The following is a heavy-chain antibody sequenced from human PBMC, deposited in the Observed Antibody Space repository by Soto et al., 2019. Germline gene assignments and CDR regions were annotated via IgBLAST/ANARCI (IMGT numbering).Heavy chain of an antibody. J-gene: IGHJ6*02. Sequence: RASVKVSCKASGYTITAHLLHWVRQAPGQGLEWMGWINPNSGGTNYAQKFQGRVTMTRDTSISTAYIELSRLRSDDTAVYYCASLTTEYSSSSPYGMDVWGQGTTVTVSS. D-gene: IGHD6-6*01. V-gene: IGHV1-2*02. CDR2: INPNSGGT. CDR1: GYTITAHL. CDR3: ASLTTEYSSSSPYGMDV.